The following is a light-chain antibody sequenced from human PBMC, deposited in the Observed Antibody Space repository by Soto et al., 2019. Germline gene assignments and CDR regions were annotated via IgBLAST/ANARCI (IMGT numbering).Light chain of an antibody. Sequence: DIQMTQSPSTLSGSVVDRVTITCRASQTISSWLAWYQQKPGQASKLLIYKASTLKSGVPSRFSGRGSGTEFTLTISSLQPDDFATYYCQHYNSYSEAFGQGTKVDIK. CDR1: QTISSW. CDR3: QHYNSYSEA. V-gene: IGKV1-5*03. J-gene: IGKJ1*01. CDR2: KAS.